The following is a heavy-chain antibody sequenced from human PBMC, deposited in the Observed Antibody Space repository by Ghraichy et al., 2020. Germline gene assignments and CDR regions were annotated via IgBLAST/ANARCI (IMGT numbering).Heavy chain of an antibody. Sequence: ASVKVSCKASGYTFPSYGISWVRQAPGHGLEWMGWISAYNGNTNYAQKLQGRVTMTTDTSTSTAYMELRSLRSDDTAVYYCAWERSYDFWSGYYPIDYWGQGTLVTVSS. D-gene: IGHD3-3*01. CDR3: AWERSYDFWSGYYPIDY. V-gene: IGHV1-18*01. CDR1: GYTFPSYG. J-gene: IGHJ4*02. CDR2: ISAYNGNT.